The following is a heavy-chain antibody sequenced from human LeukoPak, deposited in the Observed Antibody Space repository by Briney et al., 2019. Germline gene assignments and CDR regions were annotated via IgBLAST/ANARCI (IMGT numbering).Heavy chain of an antibody. CDR3: ARHDYDILTGYFPHGAYYYGMDV. CDR2: IYYSGST. CDR1: GGSISSSSYY. V-gene: IGHV4-39*01. D-gene: IGHD3-9*01. J-gene: IGHJ6*02. Sequence: PSETLSLTCTVSGGSISSSSYYWGWIRQPPGKGLEWIGSIYYSGSTYYNPSLKSRVTISVDTSKNQFSLKLSSVTAADTAVYYCARHDYDILTGYFPHGAYYYGMDVWGQGTTVTVSS.